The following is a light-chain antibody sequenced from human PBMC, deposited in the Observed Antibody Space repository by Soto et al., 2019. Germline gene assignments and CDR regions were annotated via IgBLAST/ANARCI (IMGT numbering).Light chain of an antibody. Sequence: EIVLTQSPVTLSLSPGERATLSCRASQSVSTYLAWYQQKPGQPHRLLIYSASSRVTGIPARFSGSGSGTDFTLTISSLEPEDFAVYYCQQRSNWPLSFGGGTKVEIK. CDR1: QSVSTY. CDR3: QQRSNWPLS. CDR2: SAS. J-gene: IGKJ4*01. V-gene: IGKV3-11*01.